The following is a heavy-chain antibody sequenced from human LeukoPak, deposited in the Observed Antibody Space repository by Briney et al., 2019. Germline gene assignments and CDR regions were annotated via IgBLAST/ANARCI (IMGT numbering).Heavy chain of an antibody. CDR1: GYTFTGYY. CDR2: VNPNSGDT. J-gene: IGHJ5*01. V-gene: IGHV1-2*02. Sequence: EASVKVSCKASGYTFTGYYLHWVRQAPGQGLERMGCVNPNSGDTNYAQKFQGSVTMTRDTSISTVYMELSRLRSDDTAVYYCARASGSYWWFDSWGQGTLVTVSS. D-gene: IGHD1-26*01. CDR3: ARASGSYWWFDS.